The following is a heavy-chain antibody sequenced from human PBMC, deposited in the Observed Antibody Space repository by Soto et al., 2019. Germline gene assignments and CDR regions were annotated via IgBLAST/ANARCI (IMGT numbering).Heavy chain of an antibody. CDR1: GYTFTSYA. D-gene: IGHD2-2*01. V-gene: IGHV1-3*01. Sequence: GASVKVSCKASGYTFTSYAMHWVRQAPGQRLEWMGWINAGNGNTKYSQKFQGRVTITRDTSASTAYMELSSLRSEDTAVYYCARRIVVVPTAMPDDYYYYYGMDVWGQGTTVTVSS. J-gene: IGHJ6*02. CDR2: INAGNGNT. CDR3: ARRIVVVPTAMPDDYYYYYGMDV.